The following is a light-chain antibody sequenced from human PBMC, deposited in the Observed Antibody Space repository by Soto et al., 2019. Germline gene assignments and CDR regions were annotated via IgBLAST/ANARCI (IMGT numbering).Light chain of an antibody. Sequence: QSVLTQSASVSGSPGQSITISCTGTSSDVGGSDYVSWYQQHPDKAPKLIIYVVSDRPSGVSDRFSGSKSGNTASLTISGLQAEDEADYYCSSYTTSNTYVFGTGTKLTVL. CDR3: SSYTTSNTYV. CDR2: VVS. J-gene: IGLJ1*01. CDR1: SSDVGGSDY. V-gene: IGLV2-14*01.